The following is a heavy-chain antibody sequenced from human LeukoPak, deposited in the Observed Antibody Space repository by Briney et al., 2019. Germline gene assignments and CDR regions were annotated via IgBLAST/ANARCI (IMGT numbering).Heavy chain of an antibody. D-gene: IGHD6-19*01. V-gene: IGHV3-66*01. J-gene: IGHJ4*02. CDR3: ARDIGSSGWYGPFDY. CDR2: IYSGGST. CDR1: GGSISSSNW. Sequence: ETLSLTCAVSGGSISSSNWWSWVRQAPGKGLEWVSVIYSGGSTYYADSVKGRFTISRDNSKNTLYLQMNSLRAEDTAVYYCARDIGSSGWYGPFDYWGQGTLVTVSS.